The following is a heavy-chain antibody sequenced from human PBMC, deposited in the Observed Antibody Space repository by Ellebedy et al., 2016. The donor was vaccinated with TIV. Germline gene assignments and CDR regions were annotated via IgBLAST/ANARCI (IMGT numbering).Heavy chain of an antibody. V-gene: IGHV1-8*01. Sequence: AASVKVSCKASGYTFTTFVVIWVRQATGQVLEWMGCMNSDTGNTGYAHKFQGRITLTRNTSISTAYMELTSLRSEDTALYYCARVRRMNWFDRWGQGTLVTVSS. J-gene: IGHJ5*02. CDR3: ARVRRMNWFDR. CDR2: MNSDTGNT. CDR1: GYTFTTFV. D-gene: IGHD1-1*01.